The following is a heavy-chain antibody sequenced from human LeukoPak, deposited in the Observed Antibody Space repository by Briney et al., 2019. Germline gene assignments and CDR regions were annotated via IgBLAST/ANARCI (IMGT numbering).Heavy chain of an antibody. CDR2: IVVGSGNT. V-gene: IGHV1-58*02. CDR1: GFSFSSSA. CDR3: AADRRVYCSGGTCYVNWFDP. J-gene: IGHJ5*02. Sequence: SVKVSCKASGFSFSSSAMQWVRQARGQRLEWIGWIVVGSGNTNYAQKFQERVTITRDMSTSTAYMELSSQRSEDTAVYFCAADRRVYCSGGTCYVNWFDPWGQGTLVSVSS. D-gene: IGHD2-15*01.